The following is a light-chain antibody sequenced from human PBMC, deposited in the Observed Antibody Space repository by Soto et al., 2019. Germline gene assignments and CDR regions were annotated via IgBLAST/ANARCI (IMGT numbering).Light chain of an antibody. CDR2: EDN. V-gene: IGLV6-57*02. CDR1: SGSIASNY. Sequence: NFMLTQPHSVSGSPGKTVTISCTGSSGSIASNYVQWYQQRPGSAPTTVIYEDNQRPSGVPDRFSGSIDSSSNSASLTISGLKTEDEADYYCQSYDSDNRNVVFGGGTKLTVL. J-gene: IGLJ2*01. CDR3: QSYDSDNRNVV.